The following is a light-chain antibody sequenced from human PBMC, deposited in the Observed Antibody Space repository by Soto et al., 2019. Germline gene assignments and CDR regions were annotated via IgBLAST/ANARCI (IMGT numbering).Light chain of an antibody. Sequence: QSALTQPASVSGSPGQSITISCTGTSSDVGGYNYVSWYQQHPGKAPKLIIYDVSNRPSGVSNRFSGSKSGNTASLTISGLQAEDEADYYCSSYTSSSIVVFSGGTKLTVL. CDR1: SSDVGGYNY. V-gene: IGLV2-14*01. CDR2: DVS. CDR3: SSYTSSSIVV. J-gene: IGLJ2*01.